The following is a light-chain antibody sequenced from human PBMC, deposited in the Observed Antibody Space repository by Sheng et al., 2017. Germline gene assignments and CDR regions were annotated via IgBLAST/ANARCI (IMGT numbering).Light chain of an antibody. CDR3: QQYNTYSRT. J-gene: IGKJ1*01. CDR2: KAT. Sequence: DIQMTQSPSTLSASVGDRVIITCRASPSISSWLAWYQQKPGKAPKLLIYKATTLEPGVPSRFSGSGSGTEFTLTISSLQPDDFATYYCQQYNTYSRTFGQGTEGGN. V-gene: IGKV1-5*03. CDR1: PSISSW.